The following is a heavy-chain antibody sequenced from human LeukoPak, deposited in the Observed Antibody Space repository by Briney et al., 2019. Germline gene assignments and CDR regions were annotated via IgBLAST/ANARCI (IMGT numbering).Heavy chain of an antibody. CDR1: GYTFTDYY. CDR2: INPHSGGT. D-gene: IGHD5-24*01. V-gene: IGHV1-2*02. Sequence: EASVKVPCKASGYTFTDYYMHWVRQAPGQGIEWMGWINPHSGGTKLAQRFQGRVTMTRDTSISTAYMELSRLRSDDTAVYYCARSGYSYSNYFYYGLDVWGQGTTVTVSS. J-gene: IGHJ6*02. CDR3: ARSGYSYSNYFYYGLDV.